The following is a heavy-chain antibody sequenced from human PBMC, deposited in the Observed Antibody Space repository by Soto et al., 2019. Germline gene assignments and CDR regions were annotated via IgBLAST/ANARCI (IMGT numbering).Heavy chain of an antibody. V-gene: IGHV3-73*02. D-gene: IGHD3-10*01. J-gene: IGHJ4*02. CDR2: IRNRANRYAT. CDR3: ITGLGELSGHSFDY. CDR1: GFTFSRSA. Sequence: EVQLVESGGGLVQPGESLKLSCAASGFTFSRSAIHWVRQASGNGLEWVGRIRNRANRYATTYAASLEGRITIPRDDSKETAFLQMNSLKIEDTAIYYCITGLGELSGHSFDYWGQGTQFTVAA.